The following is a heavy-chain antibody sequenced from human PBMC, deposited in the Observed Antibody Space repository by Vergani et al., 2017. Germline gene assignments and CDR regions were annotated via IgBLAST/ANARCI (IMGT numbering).Heavy chain of an antibody. J-gene: IGHJ6*02. CDR3: ARGANVLRYFDWSPRGGMDV. Sequence: EVQLVESGGGLVQPGGSLRLSCAASGFTFSSYWMSWVRQAPGKGLEWVVNIKQDGSEKYYVDSVKGRFTISRDNAKNSLYLQMNSLRAEDTAVYYCARGANVLRYFDWSPRGGMDVWGQ. V-gene: IGHV3-7*01. CDR1: GFTFSSYW. CDR2: IKQDGSEK. D-gene: IGHD3-9*01.